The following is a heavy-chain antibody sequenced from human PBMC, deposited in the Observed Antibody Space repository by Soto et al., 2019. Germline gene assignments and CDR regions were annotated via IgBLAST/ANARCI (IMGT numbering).Heavy chain of an antibody. CDR3: ARDRWVCYGGNVGAFDI. CDR2: TSCDGSNK. D-gene: IGHD1-26*01. Sequence: QVQLVESGGGVAQPGRSLSLYCAASGFTFSSYDMHWVRQAQGTGLEWVAVTSCDGSNKYYEDSVKGRFTISNDKSKNTLYLQMNSRRAQHTAVYYCARDRWVCYGGNVGAFDIWGQGTMVTVSS. V-gene: IGHV3-30*03. CDR1: GFTFSSYD. J-gene: IGHJ3*02.